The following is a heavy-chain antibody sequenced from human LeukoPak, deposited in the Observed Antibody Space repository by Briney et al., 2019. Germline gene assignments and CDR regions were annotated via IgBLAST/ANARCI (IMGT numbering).Heavy chain of an antibody. CDR2: IYYSGST. Sequence: SETLSLTCTVSGGSISSYYWSWIRQPPGKGLEWIGYIYYSGSTNYNPSLKSRVTISVDTSKNQFSLKPSSVTAADTAVYYCARAGGSRDFWSGYYSGYYYYMDVWGKGTTVTVSS. CDR1: GGSISSYY. J-gene: IGHJ6*03. CDR3: ARAGGSRDFWSGYYSGYYYYMDV. D-gene: IGHD3-3*01. V-gene: IGHV4-59*01.